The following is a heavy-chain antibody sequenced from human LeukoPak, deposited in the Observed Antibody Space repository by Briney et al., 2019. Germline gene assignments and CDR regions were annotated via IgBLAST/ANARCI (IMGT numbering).Heavy chain of an antibody. J-gene: IGHJ6*03. Sequence: ASVKVSCKTSGYTFTGYYIHWVRHAPEQGLEWMGWISPNSGGTQYAPKFQGRVTMTSETSISTVYMDLTTLKSDDTALFYCAPSPGSPLYYSYMDVWGEGTPVTVSS. CDR3: APSPGSPLYYSYMDV. D-gene: IGHD2-15*01. V-gene: IGHV1-2*02. CDR2: ISPNSGGT. CDR1: GYTFTGYY.